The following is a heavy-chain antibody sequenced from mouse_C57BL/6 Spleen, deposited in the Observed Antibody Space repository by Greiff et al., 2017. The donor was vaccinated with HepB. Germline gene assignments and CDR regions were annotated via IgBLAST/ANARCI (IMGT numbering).Heavy chain of an antibody. D-gene: IGHD2-5*01. CDR1: GYSITSGYY. J-gene: IGHJ2*01. CDR3: AREGYSNYVSFDY. CDR2: ISYDGSN. Sequence: EVKLLESGPGLVKPSQSLSLTCSVTGYSITSGYYWNWIRQFPGNKLEWMGYISYDGSNNYNPSLKNRISITRDTSKNQFFLKLNSVTTEDTATYYCAREGYSNYVSFDYWGQGTTLTVAS. V-gene: IGHV3-6*01.